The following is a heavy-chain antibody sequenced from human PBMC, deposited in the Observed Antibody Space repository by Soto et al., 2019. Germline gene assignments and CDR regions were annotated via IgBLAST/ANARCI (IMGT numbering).Heavy chain of an antibody. D-gene: IGHD6-19*01. V-gene: IGHV3-21*04. Sequence: GGSLRLSCAASGFTLRTYTMNWVRQAPGKGLEWVSSISISSSDRYYADSVRGRFTISRDNAKNALYLQMNSLRAEDTAVYYCAREVEYTSAFGISSSFDYWGQGTLVTVSS. CDR3: AREVEYTSAFGISSSFDY. CDR2: ISISSSDR. J-gene: IGHJ4*02. CDR1: GFTLRTYT.